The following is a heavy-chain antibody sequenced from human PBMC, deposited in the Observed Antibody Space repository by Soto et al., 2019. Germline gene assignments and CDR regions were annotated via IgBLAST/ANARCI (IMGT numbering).Heavy chain of an antibody. CDR2: ISADNGKT. J-gene: IGHJ6*02. CDR1: GYSFTTYG. Sequence: ASGRVSGKAFGYSFTTYGISWVRQAPGQGLEWMGWISADNGKTKYGQKFQGRVTMTTDTSTSTAYMELRSLRSDDTAVFYCARADREVPYYGMDGWGQGTTVTVSS. CDR3: ARADREVPYYGMDG. D-gene: IGHD1-1*01. V-gene: IGHV1-18*04.